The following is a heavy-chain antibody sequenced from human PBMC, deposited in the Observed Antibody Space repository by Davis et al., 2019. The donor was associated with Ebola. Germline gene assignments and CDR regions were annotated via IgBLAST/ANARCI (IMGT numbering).Heavy chain of an antibody. CDR2: INYSGST. V-gene: IGHV4-39*07. CDR1: GGSISSSSYY. J-gene: IGHJ5*02. Sequence: PSETLSLTCTVSGGSISSSSYYWGWIRQPPGKGLEWIGTINYSGSTYYNPSLKSRVTISVDTSKNQFSLKLSSVTAADTAMYYCARAPIAGAGTRWGTRWFDPWGQGTLVTVSS. CDR3: ARAPIAGAGTRWGTRWFDP. D-gene: IGHD6-13*01.